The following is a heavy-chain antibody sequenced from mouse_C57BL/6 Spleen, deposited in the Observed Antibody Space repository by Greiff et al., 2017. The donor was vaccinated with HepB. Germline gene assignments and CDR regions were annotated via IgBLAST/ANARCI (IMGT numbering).Heavy chain of an antibody. CDR3: ARPGICPFDY. V-gene: IGHV1-50*01. CDR2: IDPSDSYT. CDR1: GYTFTSYW. D-gene: IGHD4-1*01. Sequence: QVQLQQPGAELVKPGASVKLSCKASGYTFTSYWMQWVKQRPGQGLEWIGEIDPSDSYTNYNQKFKGKATLTVYTSSSTAYMQLSSLTSEDSAVYYCARPGICPFDYWGQGTTLTVSS. J-gene: IGHJ2*01.